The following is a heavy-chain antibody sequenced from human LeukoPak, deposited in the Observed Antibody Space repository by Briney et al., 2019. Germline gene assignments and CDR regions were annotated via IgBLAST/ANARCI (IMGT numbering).Heavy chain of an antibody. CDR2: ISSNGIST. CDR1: GFTFSGYA. CDR3: VAYCSVTSCQTSDY. V-gene: IGHV3-64D*06. Sequence: GGSLRLSCSASGFTFSGYAMHWVRQAPGKGLEFVSAISSNGISTYYADSVEGRFTISRDNSKYRLYLQMSSLRAEDTAMYYCVAYCSVTSCQTSDYWGQGTLVTVSS. D-gene: IGHD2-2*01. J-gene: IGHJ4*02.